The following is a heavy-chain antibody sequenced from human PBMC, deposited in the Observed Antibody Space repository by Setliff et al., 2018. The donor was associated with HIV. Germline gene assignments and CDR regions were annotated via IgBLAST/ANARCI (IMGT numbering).Heavy chain of an antibody. Sequence: SETLSLTCSVSGDSIRSYYWSWIRQPAGKGLEWIGRIYTSGSTNYNPSLKSRVTMSVDTSKNQFSLKLSSVTAADTAVYYCARDRYDSSGYYYGYYFDYWGQGTLVTVSS. CDR3: ARDRYDSSGYYYGYYFDY. CDR2: IYTSGST. D-gene: IGHD3-22*01. CDR1: GDSIRSYY. J-gene: IGHJ4*02. V-gene: IGHV4-4*07.